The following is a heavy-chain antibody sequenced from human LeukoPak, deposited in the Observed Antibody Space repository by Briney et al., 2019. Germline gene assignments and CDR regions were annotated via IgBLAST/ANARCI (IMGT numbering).Heavy chain of an antibody. Sequence: PSETLSLTCAVYGGSFSGYYWSWIRQPPGKGLEWIGEINHSGSTNYNPPLKSRVTISVDTSKNQFSLKLSSVTAADTAVYYCARTQWLLYYFDYWGQGTLVTVSS. CDR3: ARTQWLLYYFDY. V-gene: IGHV4-34*01. D-gene: IGHD6-19*01. CDR2: INHSGST. CDR1: GGSFSGYY. J-gene: IGHJ4*02.